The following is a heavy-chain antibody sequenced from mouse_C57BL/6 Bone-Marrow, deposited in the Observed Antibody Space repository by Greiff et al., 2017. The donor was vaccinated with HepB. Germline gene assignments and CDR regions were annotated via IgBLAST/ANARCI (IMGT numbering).Heavy chain of an antibody. CDR3: ARGDGYPRDYAMDY. J-gene: IGHJ4*01. CDR1: GFTFSDYY. V-gene: IGHV5-12*01. D-gene: IGHD2-3*01. Sequence: EVQGVESGGGLVQPGGSLKLSCAASGFTFSDYYMYWVRQTPEKRLEWVAYISNGGGSTYYPDTVKGRFTISRDNAKNTLYLQMSRLKSEDTAMYYCARGDGYPRDYAMDYWGQGTSVTVSS. CDR2: ISNGGGST.